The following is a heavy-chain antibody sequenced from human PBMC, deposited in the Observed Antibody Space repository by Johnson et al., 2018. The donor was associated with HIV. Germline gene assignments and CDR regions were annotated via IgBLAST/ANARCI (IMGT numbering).Heavy chain of an antibody. V-gene: IGHV3-30-3*02. D-gene: IGHD4-23*01. CDR2: ISYDGSNK. Sequence: QVQVVESGGGVVQPGRSLRLSCAASGFTFSSYAMHWVRQAPGKGLEWVAVISYDGSNKYYADSVKGRFTISRDNSKNTLYLQMNSLRAEDTAVYYCAKSPGKDHGGNSGAFHIWGQGTMGTVSS. J-gene: IGHJ3*02. CDR1: GFTFSSYA. CDR3: AKSPGKDHGGNSGAFHI.